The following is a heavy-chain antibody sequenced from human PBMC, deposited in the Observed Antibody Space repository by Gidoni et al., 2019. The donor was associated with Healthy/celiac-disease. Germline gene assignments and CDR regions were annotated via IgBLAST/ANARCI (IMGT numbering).Heavy chain of an antibody. V-gene: IGHV1-2*02. Sequence: QVQLVQSGAEVKKPGASVKVSCKASGSTFTGYYMHWVRQAPGQGLEWMGWINPNSGGTNYAQKFQGRVTMTRDTSISTAYMELSRLRSDDTAVYYCARERITMVRGVIKSGMDVWGQGTTVTVSS. CDR2: INPNSGGT. D-gene: IGHD3-10*01. CDR3: ARERITMVRGVIKSGMDV. J-gene: IGHJ6*02. CDR1: GSTFTGYY.